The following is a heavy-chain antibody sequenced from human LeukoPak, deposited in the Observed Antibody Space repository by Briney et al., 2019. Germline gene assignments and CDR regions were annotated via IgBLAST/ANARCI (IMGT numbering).Heavy chain of an antibody. J-gene: IGHJ4*02. CDR3: ARYDSRGSASTRFDY. Sequence: SKTLSLTCAVSGYPLGKNYYWGWIRQPPGKGLEWIGRIYGTRSTSYNPSLMNRVTMSVDTSRNHFSLQLTSVTAADTAVYYCARYDSRGSASTRFDYWGQGILVTISS. D-gene: IGHD3-16*01. CDR1: GYPLGKNYY. CDR2: IYGTRST. V-gene: IGHV4-38-2*01.